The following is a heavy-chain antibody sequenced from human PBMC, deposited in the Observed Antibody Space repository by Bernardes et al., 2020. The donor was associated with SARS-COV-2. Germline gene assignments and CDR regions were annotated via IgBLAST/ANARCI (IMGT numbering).Heavy chain of an antibody. D-gene: IGHD2-2*02. Sequence: ASVKVSCKASGYTFTSYGISWVRQAPGQGHEWMGWISAYNGNTNYAQKLQGRVTMTTDTSTSTAYMELRSLRSDDTAVYYCARDAPTTIVVVPAAIDTGAFDIWGQGTMVTVSS. CDR1: GYTFTSYG. CDR2: ISAYNGNT. CDR3: ARDAPTTIVVVPAAIDTGAFDI. J-gene: IGHJ3*02. V-gene: IGHV1-18*01.